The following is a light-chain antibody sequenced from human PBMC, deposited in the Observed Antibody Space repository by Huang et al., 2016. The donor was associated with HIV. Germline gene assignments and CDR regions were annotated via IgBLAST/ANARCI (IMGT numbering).Light chain of an antibody. CDR1: QNLTKS. Sequence: DIQMTQSPPSLSASVGGRVTFACRANQNLTKSLNWYQQKPGKAPKLLIYTASTLESGVPSRFSGSGSGSRFTLSITNLQPEDFATYYCQQSLSVPRTFGRGTTLEIK. CDR3: QQSLSVPRT. V-gene: IGKV1-39*01. J-gene: IGKJ1*01. CDR2: TAS.